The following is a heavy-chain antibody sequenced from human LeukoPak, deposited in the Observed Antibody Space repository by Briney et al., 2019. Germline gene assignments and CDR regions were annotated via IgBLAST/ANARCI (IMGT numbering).Heavy chain of an antibody. J-gene: IGHJ4*02. Sequence: GRSLRLSCAASGFTFDDYAMHWVRQAPGKGLEWVSGISWNSGSIGYADSVKGRFTISRDNAKNSLYLQMNSLRAEDTALYYCAKSPYPRIAAAGTSGYFDYWGQGTLVTASS. V-gene: IGHV3-9*01. D-gene: IGHD6-13*01. CDR1: GFTFDDYA. CDR2: ISWNSGSI. CDR3: AKSPYPRIAAAGTSGYFDY.